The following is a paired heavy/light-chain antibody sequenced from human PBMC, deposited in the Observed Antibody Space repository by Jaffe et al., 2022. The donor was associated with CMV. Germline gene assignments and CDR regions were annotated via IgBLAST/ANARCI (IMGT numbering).Light chain of an antibody. J-gene: IGLJ3*02. CDR2: DVS. CDR1: SSDVGGYNY. Sequence: QSALTQPASVSGSPGQSITISCTGTSSDVGGYNYVSWYQQHPGKAPKLMIYDVSNRPSGVSNRFSGSKSGNTASLTISGLQAEDEADYYCSSYRSSNTPWVFGGGTKLTVL. CDR3: SSYRSSNTPWV. V-gene: IGLV2-14*03.
Heavy chain of an antibody. CDR1: GFTFSSYA. CDR3: AKDLRTAMVKGNLDY. D-gene: IGHD5-18*01. Sequence: EVQLVESGGGLVQPGGSLRLSCAASGFTFSSYAMSWVRQAPGKGLEWVSGISGSGGSTYYADSVKGRFTISRDNSKSTLYLQMNSLRAEDTAVYYCAKDLRTAMVKGNLDYWGQGTLVTVSS. CDR2: ISGSGGST. V-gene: IGHV3-23*04. J-gene: IGHJ4*02.